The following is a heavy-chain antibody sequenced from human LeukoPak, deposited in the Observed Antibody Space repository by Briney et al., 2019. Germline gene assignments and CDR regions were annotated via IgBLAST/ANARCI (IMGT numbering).Heavy chain of an antibody. CDR2: ISGSGGST. CDR1: GFTFSTYS. J-gene: IGHJ4*02. Sequence: GGSLRLSCAASGFTFSTYSMNWVRQAPGKGLEWVSAISGSGGSTYYADSVKGRFTISRDNSKNTLYLQMNSLRAEDTAVYYCAKDRTIDYYFDYWGQGTLVTVSS. V-gene: IGHV3-23*01. CDR3: AKDRTIDYYFDY. D-gene: IGHD3-9*01.